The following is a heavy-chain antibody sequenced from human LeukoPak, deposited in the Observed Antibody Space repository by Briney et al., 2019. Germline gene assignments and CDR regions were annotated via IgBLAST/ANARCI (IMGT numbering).Heavy chain of an antibody. CDR2: ISYDGSNK. CDR1: GFTFSSYG. J-gene: IGHJ4*02. V-gene: IGHV3-30*18. D-gene: IGHD2-2*01. Sequence: GGSLRLSCAASGFTFSSYGMHWVRQAPGKGLEWVAVISYDGSNKYYADSVKGRFTISRDNSKNTLYLQMNSLRAEDTAVYYCAKDGYRYCGSTSCFYFDYWGQGTLVTVSS. CDR3: AKDGYRYCGSTSCFYFDY.